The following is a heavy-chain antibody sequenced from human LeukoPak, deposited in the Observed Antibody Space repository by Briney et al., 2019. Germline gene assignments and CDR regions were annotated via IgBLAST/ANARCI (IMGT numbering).Heavy chain of an antibody. CDR1: GGSISSGGYY. V-gene: IGHV4-31*03. Sequence: SETLSLTCTVSGGSISSGGYYWSWIRQHPGKGLECIGYIYYSGSTYYNPSLKSRVTISVDTSKNQFSLKLSSVTATDTAVYYCARHEAQDLDYWGQGTLVTVSS. CDR3: ARHEAQDLDY. J-gene: IGHJ4*02. CDR2: IYYSGST.